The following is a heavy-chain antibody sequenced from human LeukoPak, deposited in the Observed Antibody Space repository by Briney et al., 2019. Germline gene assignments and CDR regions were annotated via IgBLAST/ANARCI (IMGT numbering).Heavy chain of an antibody. CDR1: GFTFTSSA. D-gene: IGHD1-7*01. CDR2: IVVGSGNT. V-gene: IGHV1-58*02. J-gene: IGHJ6*02. Sequence: GTSVKVSCKASGFTFTSSAMQWVRQARGQRLEWIGWIVVGSGNTSYAQKFQERVTITRDMSTSTAYMELSSLRSEDTAVYYCAAGGITGTTWTFYYYYYGMDVWGQGTTVTVSS. CDR3: AAGGITGTTWTFYYYYYGMDV.